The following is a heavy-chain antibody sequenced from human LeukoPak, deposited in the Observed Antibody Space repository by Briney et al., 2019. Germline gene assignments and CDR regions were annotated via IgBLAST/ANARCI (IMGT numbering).Heavy chain of an antibody. V-gene: IGHV3-23*01. J-gene: IGHJ4*02. CDR2: ISGSGGST. CDR1: GFTFSSYA. CDR3: AKLPGYMVRGVIFY. Sequence: GGSLRLPCAASGFTFSSYAMSWVRQAPGKGLEWVSAISGSGGSTYYADSVKGRFTISRDNSKNTLYLQMNSLRAEDTAVYYCAKLPGYMVRGVIFYWGQGTLVTVSS. D-gene: IGHD3-10*01.